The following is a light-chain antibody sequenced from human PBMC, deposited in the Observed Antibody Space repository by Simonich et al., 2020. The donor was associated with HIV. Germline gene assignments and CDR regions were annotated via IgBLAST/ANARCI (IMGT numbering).Light chain of an antibody. CDR1: QSVLYSSNNRNY. V-gene: IGKV4-1*01. J-gene: IGKJ2*01. CDR2: WAS. Sequence: DIVMTQSPDSLAVSLCERATINCKSSQSVLYSSNNRNYLAWYQQKPGQPPKLLIYWASTRESGVPDRFSGSGSGTDFTLTISSLQAEDVAVYYCQQYSNTMYTFGQGTKLEIK. CDR3: QQYSNTMYT.